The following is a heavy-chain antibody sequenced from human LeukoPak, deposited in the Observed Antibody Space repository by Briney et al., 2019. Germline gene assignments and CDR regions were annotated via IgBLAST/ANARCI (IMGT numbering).Heavy chain of an antibody. CDR3: ARARREDDAFDI. V-gene: IGHV3-13*04. CDR2: IGTAGVT. J-gene: IGHJ3*02. CDR1: GFTFSSYD. Sequence: GGSLRLSCAASGFTFSSYDMHWVCQATGKGLEWVSVIGTAGVTYYPGSVKSRFTISRENATTSLYLQMSSLRAGDTAVYYCARARREDDAFDIWGQGTMVTVSS.